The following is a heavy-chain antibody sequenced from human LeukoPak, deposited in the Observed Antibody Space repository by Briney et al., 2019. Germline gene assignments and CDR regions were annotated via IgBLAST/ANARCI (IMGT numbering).Heavy chain of an antibody. CDR2: IYHSGST. CDR1: GGSVSSGDYY. V-gene: IGHV4-61*08. J-gene: IGHJ3*02. Sequence: PSETLSLTCTVSGGSVSSGDYYWSWIRQPPGKGLEWIGYIYHSGSTNYNPSLKSRVTISVDTSKNQFSLKLSSVTAADTAVYYCARDILETDAFDIWGQGTMVTVSS. D-gene: IGHD1-1*01. CDR3: ARDILETDAFDI.